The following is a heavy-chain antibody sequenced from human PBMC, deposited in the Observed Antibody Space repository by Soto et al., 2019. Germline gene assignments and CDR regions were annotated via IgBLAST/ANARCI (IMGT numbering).Heavy chain of an antibody. V-gene: IGHV1-18*04. J-gene: IGHJ3*02. CDR3: ARACNGYPCWYAFGI. Sequence: ASVNVSCRASGYTFSNYCISWVRQAPGQWLELMGWISAYNGDTNYAQNFQGRVTITTDASTRKAFMELTSLRSDDTAVYYCARACNGYPCWYAFGIWGQWTMVTVSS. D-gene: IGHD3-22*01. CDR2: ISAYNGDT. CDR1: GYTFSNYC.